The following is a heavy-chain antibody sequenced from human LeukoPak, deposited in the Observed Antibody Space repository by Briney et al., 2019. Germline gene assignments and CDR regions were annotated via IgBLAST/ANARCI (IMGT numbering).Heavy chain of an antibody. J-gene: IGHJ6*02. CDR2: IYYSGST. V-gene: IGHV4-31*03. CDR3: ARQKSGYSYLYYGMDV. CDR1: GGSISSGGYY. D-gene: IGHD5-18*01. Sequence: SQTLSLTCTVSGGSISSGGYYWSWIRQHPGKGLEWIGYIYYSGSTYYNPSLKSRVTISVDTSKNQFSLKLSPVTAADTAVYYCARQKSGYSYLYYGMDVWGQGTTVTVSS.